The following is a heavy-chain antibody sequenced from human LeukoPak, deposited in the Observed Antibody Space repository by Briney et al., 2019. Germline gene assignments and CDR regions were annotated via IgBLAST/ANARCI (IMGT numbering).Heavy chain of an antibody. D-gene: IGHD3-3*01. Sequence: AGSLRLSCAASGFSFSNACMSWVRQAPGKGLEWVGRIQSKTDGGTTEHAVPVKGRFTMSRDDTKDKLYLQMNSLKTEDTAVYYCTTAGDFGVVIMGIDYWGQGTLVTVSS. J-gene: IGHJ4*02. V-gene: IGHV3-15*01. CDR2: IQSKTDGGTT. CDR1: GFSFSNAC. CDR3: TTAGDFGVVIMGIDY.